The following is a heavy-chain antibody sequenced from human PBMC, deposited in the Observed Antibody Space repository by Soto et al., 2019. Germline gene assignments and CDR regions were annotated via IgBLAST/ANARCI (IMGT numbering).Heavy chain of an antibody. D-gene: IGHD5-12*01. CDR1: GFTFSSYA. V-gene: IGHV3-23*01. CDR2: ISGSGGST. J-gene: IGHJ4*02. CDR3: AKDRVEHSGYDSGGFDY. Sequence: EVQLLESGGGLVQPGGSLRLSCAASGFTFSSYAMSWVRQAPGKGLEWVSAISGSGGSTYYADSVKGRFTISRDNSKNTLYLQMNSLRAEDTAVYYCAKDRVEHSGYDSGGFDYWGQGTLVTVSS.